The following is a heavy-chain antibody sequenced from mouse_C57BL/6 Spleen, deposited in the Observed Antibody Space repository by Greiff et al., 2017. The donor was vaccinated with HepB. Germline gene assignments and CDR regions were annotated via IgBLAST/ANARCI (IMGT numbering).Heavy chain of an antibody. V-gene: IGHV1-69*01. CDR3: ARRGPDFDY. J-gene: IGHJ2*01. Sequence: VKLQQPGAELVMPGASVKLSCKASGYTFTSYWMHWVKQRPGQGLEWIGEIDPSDSYTNYNQKFKGKSTLTVDKSSSTAYMQLSSLTSEDSAVYYCARRGPDFDYWGQGTTLTVSS. CDR1: GYTFTSYW. CDR2: IDPSDSYT.